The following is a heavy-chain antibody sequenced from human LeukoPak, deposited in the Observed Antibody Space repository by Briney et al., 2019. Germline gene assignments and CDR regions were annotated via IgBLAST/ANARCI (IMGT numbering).Heavy chain of an antibody. CDR2: ICSGGST. D-gene: IGHD6-13*01. V-gene: IGHV3-66*02. Sequence: GGSLRLSCAASGFTVSSNYMSWVRQAPGKGLEWVSVICSGGSTYYADSVKGRFTISRDNSKNTLYLQMNSLRAEDTAVYYCARDQGSSWYVHWGQGTLVTVSS. J-gene: IGHJ4*02. CDR3: ARDQGSSWYVH. CDR1: GFTVSSNY.